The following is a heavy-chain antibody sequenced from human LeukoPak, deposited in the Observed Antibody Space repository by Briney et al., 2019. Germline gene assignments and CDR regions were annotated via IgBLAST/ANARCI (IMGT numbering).Heavy chain of an antibody. CDR2: ICWNSGSI. CDR3: AKDRGIRYYYYGMDV. J-gene: IGHJ6*02. Sequence: PGGSLRLSCAASGFTFDDYAMHWVRQAPGKGLEWVSGICWNSGSIGYADSVKGRFTISRDNAKNSLYLQMNSLRAEDTALYYCAKDRGIRYYYYGMDVWGQGTTVTVSS. V-gene: IGHV3-9*01. CDR1: GFTFDDYA.